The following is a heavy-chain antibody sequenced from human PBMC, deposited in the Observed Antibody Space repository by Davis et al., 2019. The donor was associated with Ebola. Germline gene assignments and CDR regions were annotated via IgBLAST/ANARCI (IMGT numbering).Heavy chain of an antibody. CDR3: AKGNRVTYQYDSGDDY. J-gene: IGHJ4*02. CDR1: GFTFNRYG. V-gene: IGHV3-23*01. D-gene: IGHD3-22*01. Sequence: GESLKLSCGTSGFTFNRYGMHWVRQAPGPGLEWVSYISGSGGNTYYADSVKGRFTISRDNSKSTLYLQMNSLRVEDTAVYYCAKGNRVTYQYDSGDDYWGQGTLVTVSS. CDR2: ISGSGGNT.